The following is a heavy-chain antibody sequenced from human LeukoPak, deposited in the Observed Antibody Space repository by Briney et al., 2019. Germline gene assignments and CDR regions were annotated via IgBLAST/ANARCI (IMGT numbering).Heavy chain of an antibody. CDR2: ISPSGGST. CDR3: ARDSGYYYYGMDV. CDR1: GYTFTSYH. V-gene: IGHV1-46*01. D-gene: IGHD1-14*01. J-gene: IGHJ6*02. Sequence: ASVKVSCKASGYTFTSYHMHWVRQAPGQGLEWMGIISPSGGSTSYAQKFQGRVTMTRDTSTSTVYMELSSLRSEDTAVYYCARDSGYYYYGMDVWGQGTTVTVS.